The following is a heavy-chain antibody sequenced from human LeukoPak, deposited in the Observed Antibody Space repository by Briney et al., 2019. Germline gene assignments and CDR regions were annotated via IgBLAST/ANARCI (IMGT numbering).Heavy chain of an antibody. CDR2: INHSGST. CDR3: ARGLGIAAAFPPERYGMDV. J-gene: IGHJ6*02. CDR1: GGSFSGYY. Sequence: SETLSLTCAVYGGSFSGYYGSWIRQPPGKGLEWIGEINHSGSTNYNPSLKSRVTISVDTSKNQFSLKLSSVTAADTAAYYCARGLGIAAAFPPERYGMDVWGQGTTVTVSS. D-gene: IGHD6-13*01. V-gene: IGHV4-34*01.